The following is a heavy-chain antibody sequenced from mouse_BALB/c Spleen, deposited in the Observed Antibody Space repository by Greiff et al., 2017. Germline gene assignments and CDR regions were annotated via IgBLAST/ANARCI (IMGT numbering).Heavy chain of an antibody. CDR2: INSNGGST. Sequence: VQLKESGGGLVQPGGSLKLSCAASGFTFSSYGMSWVRQTPDKRLELVATINSNGGSTYYPDSVKGRFTISRDNAKNTLYLQMSSLKSEDTAMYYCARDVTTATGDYAMDYWGQGTSVTVSS. CDR1: GFTFSSYG. D-gene: IGHD1-2*01. CDR3: ARDVTTATGDYAMDY. J-gene: IGHJ4*01. V-gene: IGHV5-6-3*01.